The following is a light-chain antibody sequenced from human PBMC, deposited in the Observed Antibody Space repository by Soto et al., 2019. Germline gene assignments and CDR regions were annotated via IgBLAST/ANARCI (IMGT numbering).Light chain of an antibody. Sequence: EIVMTQSPATLSVSPGERTTLSCRASQSVSSNLAWYQQKPVQAPRLLIYGASTRATGIPARFSGSGSGTEFTLTISGLQSEDFAVYYCQQYNSWPITFGQGTRLEI. CDR1: QSVSSN. V-gene: IGKV3-15*01. CDR3: QQYNSWPIT. CDR2: GAS. J-gene: IGKJ5*01.